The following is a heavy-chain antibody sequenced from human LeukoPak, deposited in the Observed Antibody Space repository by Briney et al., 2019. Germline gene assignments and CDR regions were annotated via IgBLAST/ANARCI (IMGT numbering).Heavy chain of an antibody. V-gene: IGHV3-7*03. CDR1: GFTFSSYW. CDR2: IKQDGSEK. D-gene: IGHD1-26*01. J-gene: IGHJ4*02. CDR3: AKALRGWELPGFDY. Sequence: GGSLRLSCAASGFTFSSYWMSWVRQAPGKGLGWVANIKQDGSEKYYVDSVKGRFTISRDNAKNSLYLQMNSLRAEDTALYYCAKALRGWELPGFDYWGQGTLVTVSS.